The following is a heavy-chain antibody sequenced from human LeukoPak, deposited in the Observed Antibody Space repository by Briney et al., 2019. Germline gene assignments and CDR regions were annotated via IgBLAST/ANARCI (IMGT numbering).Heavy chain of an antibody. CDR2: IIPIFGTA. Sequence: SVKVSCKASGGTFSSYAISWVRQAPGQGLEWMGGIIPIFGTANYAQKFQGRVTITADESTSTAYMELSSLRSEDTAAYYCARVRTGLYYYDSSGNYFDYWGQGTLVTVSS. J-gene: IGHJ4*02. CDR3: ARVRTGLYYYDSSGNYFDY. D-gene: IGHD3-22*01. V-gene: IGHV1-69*13. CDR1: GGTFSSYA.